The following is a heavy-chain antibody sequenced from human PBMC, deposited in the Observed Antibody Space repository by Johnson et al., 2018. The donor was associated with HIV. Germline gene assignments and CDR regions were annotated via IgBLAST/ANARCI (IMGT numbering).Heavy chain of an antibody. CDR3: AKDQHGPLVPTVMRDAFDI. Sequence: VQLVESGGGVVQPGTSLRLSCAASGFTFSSYGIHWVRQAPGKGLEWVAFIWHDGRDVYYADSVKGRFTVSRDNSKNAVYLQMNSLGVGDTAVYYCAKDQHGPLVPTVMRDAFDIWGQGTVVTVSS. V-gene: IGHV3-33*03. D-gene: IGHD5-12*01. J-gene: IGHJ3*02. CDR2: IWHDGRDV. CDR1: GFTFSSYG.